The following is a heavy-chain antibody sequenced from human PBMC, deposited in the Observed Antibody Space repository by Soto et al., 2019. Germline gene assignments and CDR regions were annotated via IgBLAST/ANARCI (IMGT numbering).Heavy chain of an antibody. CDR3: ARDSYYDFWSGYYGRYDH. CDR2: IKQDGSEK. D-gene: IGHD3-3*01. J-gene: IGHJ5*02. V-gene: IGHV3-7*03. CDR1: GFTFSSYW. Sequence: GGSLRLSCAASGFTFSSYWMSWVRQAPGKGLEWVANIKQDGSEKYYVDSVKGRFTISRDNAKNSLYLQMNSLRAEDTAVYYCARDSYYDFWSGYYGRYDHWGQGTLVTVSS.